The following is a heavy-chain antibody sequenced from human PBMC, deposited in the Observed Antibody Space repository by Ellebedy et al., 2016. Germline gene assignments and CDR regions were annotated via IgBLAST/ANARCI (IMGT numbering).Heavy chain of an antibody. CDR3: VTEISGAFPE. J-gene: IGHJ4*02. CDR1: GFIFSDHY. D-gene: IGHD3-3*02. CDR2: VKRKSDGGTI. Sequence: GGSLRLSCAASGFIFSDHYMDWVRQAPGQGLEWVGLVKRKSDGGTIDYAAPVRGRFTISRDDSKNTLYLQMASLKPGDTAVYYCVTEISGAFPEWGQGTLVTVSS. V-gene: IGHV3-15*07.